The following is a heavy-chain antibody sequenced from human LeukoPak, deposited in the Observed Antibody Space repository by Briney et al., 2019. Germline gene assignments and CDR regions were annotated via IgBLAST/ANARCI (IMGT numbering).Heavy chain of an antibody. CDR2: ISGSGVST. Sequence: GGSLRLSCAASGFTFSDYYMSWIRQAPGKGVEWVSGISGSGVSTYYADSVKGRFTISRDNSNNTLYLKMSSLGAEDTAVYYCAKDWGMGDQLLRIDYWGQGTLVTVSS. J-gene: IGHJ4*02. CDR1: GFTFSDYY. V-gene: IGHV3-23*01. D-gene: IGHD2-2*01. CDR3: AKDWGMGDQLLRIDY.